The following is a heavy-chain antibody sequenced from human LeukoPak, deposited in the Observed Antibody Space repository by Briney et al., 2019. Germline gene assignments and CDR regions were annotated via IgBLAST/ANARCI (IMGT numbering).Heavy chain of an antibody. CDR3: ARVQFPSGSYTKAFDS. J-gene: IGHJ4*02. D-gene: IGHD3-10*01. V-gene: IGHV1-2*02. Sequence: ASVKVSCKASEYTFTGYYMHWVRRAPGQGLEWMGWINPNSGGTNYAPKFQGRVTMTRDTSISTAYMELSGLRSDDTAVYYCARVQFPSGSYTKAFDSWGQGTQVTVFS. CDR2: INPNSGGT. CDR1: EYTFTGYY.